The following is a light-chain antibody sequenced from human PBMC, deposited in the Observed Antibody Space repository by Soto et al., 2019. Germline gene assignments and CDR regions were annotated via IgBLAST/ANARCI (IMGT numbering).Light chain of an antibody. CDR1: SSNIGGNT. V-gene: IGLV1-44*01. Sequence: QAVVTQPPSASGSPGQMVTISCSGSSSNIGGNTVNWYQQLPGTAPRLLIYSNNQRSSGVPDRFSGSKSGTSASLAISGLQSEDEADYYCAVWDDSLNGWVFGGGTKLTVL. J-gene: IGLJ3*02. CDR3: AVWDDSLNGWV. CDR2: SNN.